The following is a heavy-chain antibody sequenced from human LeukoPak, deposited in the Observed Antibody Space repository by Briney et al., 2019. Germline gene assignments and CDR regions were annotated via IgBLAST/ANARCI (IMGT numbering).Heavy chain of an antibody. Sequence: SETLSLTCTVSGGSISSYYWSWIRQPPGKGLEWIGYIYYSGSTNYNPSLKSRVTISVDTSKNQFSLKLSSVTAADTAVYYRARTLTAMGNNYFEYWGQGTLVTVSS. D-gene: IGHD5-18*01. CDR2: IYYSGST. V-gene: IGHV4-59*01. CDR1: GGSISSYY. CDR3: ARTLTAMGNNYFEY. J-gene: IGHJ4*02.